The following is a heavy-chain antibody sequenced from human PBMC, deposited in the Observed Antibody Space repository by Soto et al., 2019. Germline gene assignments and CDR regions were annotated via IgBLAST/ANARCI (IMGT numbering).Heavy chain of an antibody. Sequence: EVQLVESGGGLVQPGGSLRLSCAASGFVFTSYNMNWARQPPGKGLEWMSWVHTAGTTRYAASVKGRFTISRDNADNSLYLQLNSLRVEDTAVYYCVRDWSFGFDYWGQGILVTVSS. V-gene: IGHV3-48*01. J-gene: IGHJ4*02. CDR3: VRDWSFGFDY. D-gene: IGHD3-10*01. CDR2: VHTAGTT. CDR1: GFVFTSYN.